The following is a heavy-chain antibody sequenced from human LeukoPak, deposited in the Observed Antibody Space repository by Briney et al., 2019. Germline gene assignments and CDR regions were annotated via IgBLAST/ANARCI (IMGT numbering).Heavy chain of an antibody. D-gene: IGHD5-18*01. J-gene: IGHJ4*02. CDR1: GFTFSNAW. V-gene: IGHV3-15*01. Sequence: GGSLRLSCAASGFTFSNAWMSWVRQAPGKGLEWVGRIKSKTDGGTTDYAAPVKGRSTISRDDSKNTLYLQMNSLKTEDTAVYYCTTRHGYSYGYYFDYWGQGTLVTVSS. CDR2: IKSKTDGGTT. CDR3: TTRHGYSYGYYFDY.